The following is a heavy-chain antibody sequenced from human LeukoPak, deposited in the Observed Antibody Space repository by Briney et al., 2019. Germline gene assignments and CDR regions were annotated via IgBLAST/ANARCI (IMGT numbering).Heavy chain of an antibody. J-gene: IGHJ2*01. D-gene: IGHD3-3*01. CDR1: GGSISTYY. V-gene: IGHV4-59*01. Sequence: SETLSLTCTVSGGSISTYYGNWIRQAPGKGLEWIGYIYYSGSTNYNPSLKSRVTMSVDTSRNQFSLKLSSVTAADTAVYYCARDRQFLEWLLSNWYFDLWGRGTLVTVSS. CDR2: IYYSGST. CDR3: ARDRQFLEWLLSNWYFDL.